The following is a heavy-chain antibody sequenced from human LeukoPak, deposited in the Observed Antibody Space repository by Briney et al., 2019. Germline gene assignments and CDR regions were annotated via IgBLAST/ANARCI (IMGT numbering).Heavy chain of an antibody. CDR2: INPSGGST. CDR3: ARDMGIAVAGSSRNWFDP. J-gene: IGHJ5*02. CDR1: GYTFTSYY. D-gene: IGHD6-19*01. Sequence: ASVKVSCKASGYTFTSYYMHWVRQAPGQRLEWMGIINPSGGSTSYAQKFQGRVTMTRDTSTSTVYMELSSLRSEDTAVYYCARDMGIAVAGSSRNWFDPWGQGTLVTVSS. V-gene: IGHV1-46*01.